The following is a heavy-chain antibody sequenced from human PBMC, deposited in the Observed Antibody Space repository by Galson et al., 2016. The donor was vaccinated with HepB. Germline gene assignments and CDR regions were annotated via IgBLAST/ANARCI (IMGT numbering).Heavy chain of an antibody. CDR1: GYTFTNYG. CDR3: ARNYGMDV. J-gene: IGHJ6*02. Sequence: SVKVSCKGSGYTFTNYGISWVRQAPGQGLEWMGWISAYNGNTKSVQKLQGRVTMTTDTSTRTAYMELRSLRSDDTAVYYCARNYGMDVWGQGTTVTVSS. V-gene: IGHV1-18*01. CDR2: ISAYNGNT.